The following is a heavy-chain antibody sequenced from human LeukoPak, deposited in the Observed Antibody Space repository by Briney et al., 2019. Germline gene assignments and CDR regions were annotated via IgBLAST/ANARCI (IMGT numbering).Heavy chain of an antibody. D-gene: IGHD2-8*01. J-gene: IGHJ5*02. CDR3: AKVSSYCTNGVCYSRIFDT. Sequence: SETLSLTCTVSGGSMRNYYWSWIRQPAGEGLEWIGRIYSSGSTNYNPSLKSRMTMSVDTSKNQFSLKLSSVTAADTAVYYCAKVSSYCTNGVCYSRIFDTWGQGTLVTVSS. V-gene: IGHV4-4*07. CDR1: GGSMRNYY. CDR2: IYSSGST.